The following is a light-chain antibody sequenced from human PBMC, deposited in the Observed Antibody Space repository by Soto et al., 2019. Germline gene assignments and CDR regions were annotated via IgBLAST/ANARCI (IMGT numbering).Light chain of an antibody. V-gene: IGKV1-5*01. Sequence: DIQMTQSPSTPSASVGDRVTITCRASQSISSWLAWYQQKPGKAPKLLIYDASSFESGVPSRFSGSGSGTEFTLTFSSLQPDDFATYYCQQYNSYWTFGQGTKV. J-gene: IGKJ1*01. CDR2: DAS. CDR3: QQYNSYWT. CDR1: QSISSW.